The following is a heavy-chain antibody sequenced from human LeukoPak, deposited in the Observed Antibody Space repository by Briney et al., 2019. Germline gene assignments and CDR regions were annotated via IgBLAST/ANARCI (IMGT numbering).Heavy chain of an antibody. Sequence: SETLSLTCTVSGGSISSYYWSWIRQPPGKGLEWIGYIYYSGRTKYNPSLKSRVTISVDTSKNQFSLKLSSVTAADTAVYYCARGGYYDKEAFDIWGQGTMVTVSS. CDR2: IYYSGRT. CDR1: GGSISSYY. V-gene: IGHV4-59*01. J-gene: IGHJ3*02. D-gene: IGHD3-22*01. CDR3: ARGGYYDKEAFDI.